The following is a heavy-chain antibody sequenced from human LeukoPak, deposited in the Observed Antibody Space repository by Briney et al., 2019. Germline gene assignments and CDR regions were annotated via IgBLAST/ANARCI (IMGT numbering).Heavy chain of an antibody. CDR3: ARDQAYSAYYYDGMDV. V-gene: IGHV4-59*01. Sequence: SETLSLTCTVSGDSISSYYWSWIRQPPGKGLEWIGYIYYSGSTNYNPSLESRVTISVGTSKNQVSLKLTSVTAADTAVYYCARDQAYSAYYYDGMDVWGQGIPVTVSS. J-gene: IGHJ6*02. D-gene: IGHD2-15*01. CDR1: GDSISSYY. CDR2: IYYSGST.